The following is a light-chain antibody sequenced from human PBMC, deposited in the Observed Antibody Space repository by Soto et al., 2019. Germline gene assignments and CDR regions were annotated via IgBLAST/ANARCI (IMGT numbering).Light chain of an antibody. CDR1: RTISNF. CDR3: QQSYNTPPT. CDR2: ATS. V-gene: IGKV1-39*01. J-gene: IGKJ1*01. Sequence: DIQMTQSPSSLSASVGDRVTITCRASRTISNFLNWYLQKPGKAPKLLIYATSILQSGVPSRFSGSASGTDFTLTISSLQPEDFATYYCQQSYNTPPTFGQGTKVDIK.